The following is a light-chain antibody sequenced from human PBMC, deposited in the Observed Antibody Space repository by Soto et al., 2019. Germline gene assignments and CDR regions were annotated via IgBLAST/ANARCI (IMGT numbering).Light chain of an antibody. CDR2: GAS. CDR1: QSVSRSH. Sequence: EIVMSQSPATLSVSPGERATLSCRASQSVSRSHLAWFQQKPDQAPRLLIYGASNRATGIPDRVSGSGSGTDFTLTINRLEPEDFAVYYCQQYASSPWTFGQGTKVDIK. CDR3: QQYASSPWT. V-gene: IGKV3-20*01. J-gene: IGKJ1*01.